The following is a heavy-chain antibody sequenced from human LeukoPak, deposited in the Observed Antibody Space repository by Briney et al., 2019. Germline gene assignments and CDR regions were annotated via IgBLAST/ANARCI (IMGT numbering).Heavy chain of an antibody. J-gene: IGHJ5*02. CDR2: INPNSGGT. CDR1: GYTFTGYY. D-gene: IGHD3-10*01. Sequence: GASVKVSCKASGYTFTGYYMHWVRQAPGQGLEWMGWINPNSGGTNYAQKFQGRVTMTRDTSISTAYMELSRLRSDDTAVYYCARDSITMVRGAQNRFDPWGQGTLVTVSS. CDR3: ARDSITMVRGAQNRFDP. V-gene: IGHV1-2*02.